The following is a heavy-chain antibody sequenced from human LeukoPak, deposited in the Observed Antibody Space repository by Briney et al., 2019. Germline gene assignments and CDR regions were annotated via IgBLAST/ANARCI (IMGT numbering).Heavy chain of an antibody. CDR3: ARDLRLRIYDSSVGDAFDI. D-gene: IGHD3-22*01. CDR2: INPNNGNT. V-gene: IGHV1-18*04. J-gene: IGHJ3*02. CDR1: EYTFTGYY. Sequence: ASVKVSCKASEYTFTGYYMHWVRQAPGQGLEWMGWINPNNGNTNYAQKLQGRVTMTTDTSTSTAYMELRSLRSDDTAVYYCARDLRLRIYDSSVGDAFDIWGQGTMVTVSS.